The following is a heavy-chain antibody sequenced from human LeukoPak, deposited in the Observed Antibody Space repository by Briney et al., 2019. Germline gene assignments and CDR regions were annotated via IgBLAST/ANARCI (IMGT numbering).Heavy chain of an antibody. V-gene: IGHV1-2*02. CDR1: GYTFTGYY. J-gene: IGHJ4*02. D-gene: IGHD3-16*01. Sequence: ASVKVSCKASGYTFTGYYMHWVRQAPGQGLEWMGWINPNSGGTNYAQKFQGRVTMTRDTSISTAYMELSRLRSDDTAVYYCARDPPKMITFGGVTPLSLFDYWGQGTLVTVSS. CDR2: INPNSGGT. CDR3: ARDPPKMITFGGVTPLSLFDY.